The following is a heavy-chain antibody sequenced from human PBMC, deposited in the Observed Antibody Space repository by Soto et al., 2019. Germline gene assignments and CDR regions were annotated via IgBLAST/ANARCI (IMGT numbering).Heavy chain of an antibody. CDR3: VGGYYFGDY. Sequence: QVQLVESGGGVVQPGRSLRLSCAASGFTFSSYGMHWVRQAPGKGLQWVAVISYGGSNKYYADSVKGRFTISRDNSKNTLYLQMNSLRAEDTAVYYCVGGYYFGDYWGQGTLVTVSS. V-gene: IGHV3-30*03. CDR1: GFTFSSYG. D-gene: IGHD3-22*01. J-gene: IGHJ4*02. CDR2: ISYGGSNK.